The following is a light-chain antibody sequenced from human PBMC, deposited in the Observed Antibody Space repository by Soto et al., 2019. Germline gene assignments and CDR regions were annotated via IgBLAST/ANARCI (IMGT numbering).Light chain of an antibody. J-gene: IGKJ4*01. V-gene: IGKV3-20*01. CDR2: GAS. Sequence: IVLTQSPVTLSFSPCERATLSCRASQSVSSNLAWYQQKPGQAPRLLLYGASTRATGIPDRFSGSGSGTDFTLTISRVEPEDFAVFYCQQFSSYPLTFGGGTKVDI. CDR3: QQFSSYPLT. CDR1: QSVSSN.